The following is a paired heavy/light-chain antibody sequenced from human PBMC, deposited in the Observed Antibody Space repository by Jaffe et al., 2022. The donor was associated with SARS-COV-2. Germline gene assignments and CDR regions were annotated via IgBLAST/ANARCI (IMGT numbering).Heavy chain of an antibody. CDR2: IKYDGKET. V-gene: IGHV3-7*03. D-gene: IGHD6-19*01. J-gene: IGHJ4*02. Sequence: EVQLVESGGGLVQPGGSLTLSCATSGFTFGAYWMNWVRQAPGKGLEWVANIKYDGKETFYVDSVMGRFTISRDNAKNSLYLQMNSLRGEDTAVYYCARDSAWSSTWSYYFVSWGQGTLVTVAS. CDR1: GFTFGAYW. CDR3: ARDSAWSSTWSYYFVS.
Light chain of an antibody. J-gene: IGKJ1*01. V-gene: IGKV1-5*03. CDR3: QQYNGYPRT. Sequence: DIQMTQSPSTLSASVGDRVTITCRASQSISSWLAWYQQKPGKAPKLLIYKASSLENGVPSRFGGSGSGTEFTLTISSLQPDDFATYYCQQYNGYPRTFGQGTNVEIK. CDR1: QSISSW. CDR2: KAS.